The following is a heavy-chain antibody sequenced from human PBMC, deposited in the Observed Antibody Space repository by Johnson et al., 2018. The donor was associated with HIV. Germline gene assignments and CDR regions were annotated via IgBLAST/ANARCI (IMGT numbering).Heavy chain of an antibody. D-gene: IGHD3-22*01. J-gene: IGHJ3*02. V-gene: IGHV3-53*01. CDR1: GFTVSSNY. Sequence: VQLVESGGGLIQPGGSLRLSCAASGFTVSSNYMSWVRQAPGKGLEWVPGISWNSGSIGYADSVQGRFTISRDNAKNSLYLQMNSLRAEDTALYYCARSVGYYDSSAYYYVDAFDIWGQGTMVTVSS. CDR2: SWNSGSI. CDR3: ARSVGYYDSSAYYYVDAFDI.